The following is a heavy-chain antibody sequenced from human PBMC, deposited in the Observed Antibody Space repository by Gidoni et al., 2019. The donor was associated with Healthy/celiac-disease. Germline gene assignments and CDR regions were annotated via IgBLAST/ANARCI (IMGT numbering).Heavy chain of an antibody. J-gene: IGHJ4*02. D-gene: IGHD6-19*01. V-gene: IGHV5-51*03. CDR3: ARGVNLEVAGFFDY. CDR2: IYPGASDT. Sequence: VQLVQSGAGVKQPGEALKIYCQGSGYRFTSYWIGWVRQMPGQGLEWMGIIYPGASDTRYSPSFQGQVTISADKSISTAYLQWSSLKASDTAMYYCARGVNLEVAGFFDYWGQGTLVTVSS. CDR1: GYRFTSYW.